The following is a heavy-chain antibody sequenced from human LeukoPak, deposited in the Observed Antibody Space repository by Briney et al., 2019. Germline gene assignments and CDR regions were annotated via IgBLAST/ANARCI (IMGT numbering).Heavy chain of an antibody. V-gene: IGHV3-23*01. D-gene: IGHD6-25*01. Sequence: PGGSLRLSCAASGFTFSSYAMSWVRQAPGKGLEWVSAISGSGGSTYYADSVKGRFTISRDKSKNTLYPQMNSLRAEDTAVYYCAREPDPQRGLDYWGQGTLVTVSS. CDR3: AREPDPQRGLDY. J-gene: IGHJ4*02. CDR2: ISGSGGST. CDR1: GFTFSSYA.